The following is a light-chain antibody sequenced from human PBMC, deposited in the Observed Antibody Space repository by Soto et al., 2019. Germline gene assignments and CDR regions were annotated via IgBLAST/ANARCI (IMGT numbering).Light chain of an antibody. V-gene: IGKV3-20*01. CDR2: DAS. Sequence: EIVLTQSPGTLSLSPGERATLSCRASQSVRSMYLAWYQQKPGQAPRLLIYDASSRATDIPDRFSGSGSGTDFTFTISRLQPEDIATYYCQQYENLPTFGQGTRLEIK. J-gene: IGKJ5*01. CDR3: QQYENLPT. CDR1: QSVRSMY.